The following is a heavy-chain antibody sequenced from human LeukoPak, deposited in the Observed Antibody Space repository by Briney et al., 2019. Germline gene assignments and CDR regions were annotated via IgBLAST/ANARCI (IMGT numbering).Heavy chain of an antibody. J-gene: IGHJ2*01. D-gene: IGHD3-22*01. V-gene: IGHV3-21*03. CDR2: ISIGNTYI. CDR1: GFTFSSYE. Sequence: GGSLRLSCAASGFTFSSYEMNWVRQAPGKGLEWVSSISIGNTYIYYADSVKGRFTISRDNAKNSLYLQLNSLRAEDTAVYYCAGSDTIGYLPREWDYWYFDRWGRGTLVTVSS. CDR3: AGSDTIGYLPREWDYWYFDR.